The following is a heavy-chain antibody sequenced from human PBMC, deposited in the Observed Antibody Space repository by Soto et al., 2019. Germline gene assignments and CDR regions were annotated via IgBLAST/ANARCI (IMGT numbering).Heavy chain of an antibody. J-gene: IGHJ4*02. V-gene: IGHV3-74*01. CDR2: INRDGTST. Sequence: EVQLVESGEGLVEPGGSLRLSCAGSGFTFSSYWMHWVRQAPGKGLVWVSRINRDGTSTSYADSVKGRFTISRDNAKNTLYLQMNSLRAQDTAVYYCARVGQGRYYFDYWGQGTLVTVSS. CDR1: GFTFSSYW. CDR3: ARVGQGRYYFDY.